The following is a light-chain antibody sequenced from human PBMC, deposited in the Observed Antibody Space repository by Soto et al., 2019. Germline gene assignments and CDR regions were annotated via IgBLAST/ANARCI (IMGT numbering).Light chain of an antibody. J-gene: IGLJ2*01. CDR3: QSYDSSLSNVV. Sequence: VLTQPPSVSGAPGQRVTISCTGSSSNIGAGYDVHWYQQLPGTAPKLLIYGNSNRPSGVPDRFSGSKSGTSASLAITGLQAEDEADYYCQSYDSSLSNVVFGGGTKLTVL. V-gene: IGLV1-40*01. CDR1: SSNIGAGYD. CDR2: GNS.